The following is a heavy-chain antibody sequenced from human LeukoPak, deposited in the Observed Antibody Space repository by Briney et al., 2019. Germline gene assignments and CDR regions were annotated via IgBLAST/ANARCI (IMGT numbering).Heavy chain of an antibody. CDR3: AKDGGSGSYYTPFDY. CDR2: ISYDGKNK. J-gene: IGHJ4*02. Sequence: GGSLRLSCAASGFTFSNYGIHWVRQGPGQGLEWVAVISYDGKNKYYADSVNGRFTISRDNSKNTLFLQMDSLRAEDTAVYYCAKDGGSGSYYTPFDYWGQGTLVTVSS. CDR1: GFTFSNYG. D-gene: IGHD3-10*01. V-gene: IGHV3-30*18.